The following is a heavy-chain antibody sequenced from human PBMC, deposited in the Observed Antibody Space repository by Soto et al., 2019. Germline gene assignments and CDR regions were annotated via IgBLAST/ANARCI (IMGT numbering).Heavy chain of an antibody. Sequence: GGSLRLSCAASGFSFSTYAMHWVRQAPGKGLEWVAVMSYDGSNQYYADSVKGRFTISRDNSKNTLFLQMSSLRAEDTAVYYCVRDTGYGGFFFDYWGQGTLVTVSS. CDR2: MSYDGSNQ. CDR1: GFSFSTYA. D-gene: IGHD3-10*01. J-gene: IGHJ4*02. CDR3: VRDTGYGGFFFDY. V-gene: IGHV3-30-3*01.